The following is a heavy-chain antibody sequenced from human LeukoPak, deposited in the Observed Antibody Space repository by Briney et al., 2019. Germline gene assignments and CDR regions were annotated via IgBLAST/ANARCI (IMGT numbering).Heavy chain of an antibody. J-gene: IGHJ4*02. Sequence: SETLSLTCTVSGGSISSSDYYWGWIRQPPRKGLEWIGSIYYSGHTYYTPSLKSRVTMSVDTSKNQFSLRLSSVTAADTAVYYCARYRGSPLVYFDYWGQGTLVTVSS. CDR1: GGSISSSDYY. CDR2: IYYSGHT. CDR3: ARYRGSPLVYFDY. D-gene: IGHD1-26*01. V-gene: IGHV4-39*01.